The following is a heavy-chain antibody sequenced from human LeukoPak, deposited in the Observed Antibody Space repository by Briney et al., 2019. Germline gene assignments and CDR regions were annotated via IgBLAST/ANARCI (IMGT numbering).Heavy chain of an antibody. Sequence: PSETLSLTCAVSGGSISSGGYSWSWIRQPPGKGLEWIGYIYYSGSTNYNPSLKSRVTISVDTSKNQFSLKLSSVTAADTAVYYCARGVIAAGGNDFDYWGQGTLVTVSS. D-gene: IGHD6-13*01. J-gene: IGHJ4*02. V-gene: IGHV4-61*08. CDR2: IYYSGST. CDR1: GGSISSGGYS. CDR3: ARGVIAAGGNDFDY.